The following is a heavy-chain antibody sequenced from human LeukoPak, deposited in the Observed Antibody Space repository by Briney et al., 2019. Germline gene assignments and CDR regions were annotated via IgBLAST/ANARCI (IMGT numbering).Heavy chain of an antibody. V-gene: IGHV1-2*02. CDR2: INPNSGGT. Sequence: ASVKVSCKASGYTFTSYDINWVRQAPGQGLEWMGWINPNSGGTNYAQKFQGRVTMTRDTSISTAYMELSRLTSDDTAVYYCARTYCAEDCSIRYFDYWGQGTLVTVSS. CDR1: GYTFTSYD. CDR3: ARTYCAEDCSIRYFDY. D-gene: IGHD2-21*02. J-gene: IGHJ4*02.